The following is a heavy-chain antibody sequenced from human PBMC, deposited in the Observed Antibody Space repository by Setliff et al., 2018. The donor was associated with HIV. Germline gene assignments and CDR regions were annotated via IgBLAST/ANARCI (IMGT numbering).Heavy chain of an antibody. Sequence: PSETLSLTCNVSGGSISTYYWSWIRQPPGKGLEWLGYVSYSGSTNFNPSLESRLAMSVDMSKHHFSLKLRSVTAADTAVYYCARHGHFYDSSSSDAFDIWGHGTMVTVSS. CDR1: GGSISTYY. J-gene: IGHJ3*02. D-gene: IGHD3-22*01. CDR2: VSYSGST. CDR3: ARHGHFYDSSSSDAFDI. V-gene: IGHV4-59*08.